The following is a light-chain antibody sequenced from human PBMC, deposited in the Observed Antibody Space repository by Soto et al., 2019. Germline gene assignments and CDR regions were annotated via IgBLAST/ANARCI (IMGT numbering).Light chain of an antibody. V-gene: IGLV2-14*01. CDR2: DVS. CDR1: SSDVGDYNY. J-gene: IGLJ2*01. Sequence: QSALTQPPSVSGSPGQSITISCTGTSSDVGDYNYVSWYQQHPGKAPKLMIYDVSNRPSGVSNRFSGSKSGNTASLTISGVQAEDEADYYCSSYTSSSTVVFGGGTKVTVL. CDR3: SSYTSSSTVV.